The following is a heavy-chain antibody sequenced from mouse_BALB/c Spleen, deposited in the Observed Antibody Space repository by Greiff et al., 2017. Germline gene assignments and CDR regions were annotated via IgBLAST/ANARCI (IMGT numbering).Heavy chain of an antibody. D-gene: IGHD3-2*01. CDR1: GYTFSSYW. CDR2: ILPGSGST. Sequence: QVQLKESGAELMKPGASVKISCKATGYTFSSYWIEWVKQRPGHGLEWIGEILPGSGSTNYNEKFKGKATFTADTSSNTAYMQLSSLTSEDSAVYYCARRGQLGLRFAYWGQGTLVTVSA. CDR3: ARRGQLGLRFAY. V-gene: IGHV1-9*01. J-gene: IGHJ3*01.